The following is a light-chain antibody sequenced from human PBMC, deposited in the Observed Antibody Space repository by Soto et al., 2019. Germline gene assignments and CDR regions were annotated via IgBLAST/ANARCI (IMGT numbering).Light chain of an antibody. CDR1: NSDIGDSDY. V-gene: IGLV2-14*03. CDR2: EVR. CDR3: TSYTSSSTDADVV. J-gene: IGLJ2*01. Sequence: QSALTQPASVSGSPGQSITISCTGTNSDIGDSDYVSWYQQHPGKAPKLMIYEVRDRPSGVSNRFSGSKSGNTASLTISGLQAEDEADYYCTSYTSSSTDADVVFGGGTKLTVL.